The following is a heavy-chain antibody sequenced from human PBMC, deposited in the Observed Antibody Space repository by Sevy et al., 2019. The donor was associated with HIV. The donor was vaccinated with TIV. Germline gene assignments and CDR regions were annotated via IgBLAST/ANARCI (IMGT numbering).Heavy chain of an antibody. J-gene: IGHJ4*02. CDR1: GFTPSTYG. Sequence: GGSLRLSCAASGFTPSTYGMHWVRQAPGKGLEWVAVIGYDGSNKYYADSVRGRFTISRDNSNNTRFLQMDSLRGEDTACYYCARDPRMYGDYLLAYFDYWGQGTLVTVSS. CDR2: IGYDGSNK. CDR3: ARDPRMYGDYLLAYFDY. D-gene: IGHD2-8*01. V-gene: IGHV3-33*01.